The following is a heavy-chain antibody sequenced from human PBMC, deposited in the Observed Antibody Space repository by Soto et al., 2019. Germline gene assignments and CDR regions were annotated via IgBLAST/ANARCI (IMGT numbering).Heavy chain of an antibody. Sequence: SETLSLTCPVAGDSISTRSNYWAWIRQPPGKGLEWIGSIYYTGGTYYNPSLKSRVTLFLDTSKNQFSLNLNSVTAADTAVYYCAREGPPIRAHNPPEYFQHWGQGTPVTVSS. CDR3: AREGPPIRAHNPPEYFQH. CDR2: IYYTGGT. CDR1: GDSISTRSNY. V-gene: IGHV4-39*02. J-gene: IGHJ1*01.